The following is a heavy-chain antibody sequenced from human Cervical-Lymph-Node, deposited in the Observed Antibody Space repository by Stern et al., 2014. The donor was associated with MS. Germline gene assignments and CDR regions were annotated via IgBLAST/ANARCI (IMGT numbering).Heavy chain of an antibody. CDR2: ISPMVAIP. CDR1: GGPFTSYS. Sequence: VHLVESGAEVKKPGSSVKVSCKASGGPFTSYSISWVRQAPGQGLEWMGRISPMVAIPNYAQKFRGRVRIIADESTSTVSMELSSLRSEDTAVYYCARHRYSRSPGEFDPWGQGTLVTVSS. CDR3: ARHRYSRSPGEFDP. J-gene: IGHJ5*02. V-gene: IGHV1-69*09. D-gene: IGHD6-6*01.